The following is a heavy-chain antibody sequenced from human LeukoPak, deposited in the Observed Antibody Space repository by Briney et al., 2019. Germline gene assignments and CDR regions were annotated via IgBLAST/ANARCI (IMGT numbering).Heavy chain of an antibody. CDR1: GFRFSSYW. D-gene: IGHD2-21*01. CDR2: IRQDGSEK. J-gene: IGHJ5*01. V-gene: IGHV3-7*01. CDR3: ARVGERDNFALIEGRFDS. Sequence: GGSLRLSCTASGFRFSSYWMSWVRQAPGKGLEWVANIRQDGSEKYYLDSVKGRFTISRDNAKDSVHLQMNSLRAEDTAVYYCARVGERDNFALIEGRFDSWGQGTLVTVSS.